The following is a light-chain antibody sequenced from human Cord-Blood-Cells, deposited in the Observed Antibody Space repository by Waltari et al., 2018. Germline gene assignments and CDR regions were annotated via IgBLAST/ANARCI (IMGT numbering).Light chain of an antibody. CDR1: SLRSSY. J-gene: IGLJ2*01. V-gene: IGLV3-19*01. Sequence: SSELTQDPAVSVAFGQTAGITSQGASLRSSYANWYQQKPAQVTGLVIYGKNNRPSGIPDRFSGSSSGNTASLTITRDKAEDEADYYCNSRDSSGNHVVFGGGTKLTVL. CDR2: GKN. CDR3: NSRDSSGNHVV.